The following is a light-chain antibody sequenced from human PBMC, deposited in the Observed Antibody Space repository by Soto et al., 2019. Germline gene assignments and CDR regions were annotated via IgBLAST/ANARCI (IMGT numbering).Light chain of an antibody. CDR1: QSLNRW. J-gene: IGKJ1*01. V-gene: IGKV1-39*01. Sequence: DIEMSRSPSSLSASVGDRVTITCRASQSLNRWLAWYQQKPGKAPKVLIYAASSLQSGVPSRFSGSGSETDFTLTISSLQPEDFATYSCQQSNSITWTFGQGTKVDIK. CDR3: QQSNSITWT. CDR2: AAS.